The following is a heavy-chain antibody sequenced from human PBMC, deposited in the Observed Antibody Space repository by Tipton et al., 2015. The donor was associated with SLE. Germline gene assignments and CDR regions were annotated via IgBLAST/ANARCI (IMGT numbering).Heavy chain of an antibody. CDR3: AKNKGTY. D-gene: IGHD3-10*01. V-gene: IGHV3-23*03. CDR2: IYSDGST. Sequence: EASGFTFSSHTMSWVHQAPGKGLEWVSVIYSDGSTDYGDSVKGRFTVSRDNYRNTLHLQMDYLSAEDTAVYYCAKNKGTYWGQGTLVTVSS. CDR1: GFTFSSHT. J-gene: IGHJ4*02.